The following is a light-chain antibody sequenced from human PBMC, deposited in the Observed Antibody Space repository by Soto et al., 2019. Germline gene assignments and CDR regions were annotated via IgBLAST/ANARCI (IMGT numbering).Light chain of an antibody. CDR2: LGS. CDR3: MQALQTPLT. V-gene: IGKV2-28*01. CDR1: QSLLHSNGYKY. J-gene: IGKJ4*01. Sequence: DIVMTQSPLSLPVTPGEPASISCRSSQSLLHSNGYKYLDWYLQKPGQSPQLLIYLGSNRASGVPDRFSGSGSGTDFTLKISRVEAEYVGVYYCMQALQTPLTVGGGTKVDIK.